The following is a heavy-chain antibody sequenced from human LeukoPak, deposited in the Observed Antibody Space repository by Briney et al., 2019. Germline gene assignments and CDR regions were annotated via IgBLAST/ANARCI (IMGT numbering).Heavy chain of an antibody. CDR1: GGSISSDRFY. D-gene: IGHD3-16*01. Sequence: SETLSLTCTVSGGSISSDRFYWTWVRQPAGKRPEWIGRIKSSNTNYNPSLKSRVNISVDTSTNQFSVKLSSLTAADTAVYYCARVPDWTYVPDYWGQGTLVTVSS. CDR3: ARVPDWTYVPDY. J-gene: IGHJ4*02. V-gene: IGHV4-61*02. CDR2: IKSSNT.